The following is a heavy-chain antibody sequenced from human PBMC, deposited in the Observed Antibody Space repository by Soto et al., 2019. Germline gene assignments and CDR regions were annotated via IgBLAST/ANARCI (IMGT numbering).Heavy chain of an antibody. CDR1: GFTFYSYA. V-gene: IGHV3-23*01. CDR2: ISARSDNT. D-gene: IGHD3-16*01. Sequence: EVQLLASGGGLVQPGGSLRLSCAASGFTFYSYAMDWVRQAPGKGLEWVSSISARSDNTYYADSVKGRFTISRDHSKSTLYLQVNSLRADDTAIYYCAKRGDSYYYGMNVWGQGTTVTVSS. J-gene: IGHJ6*02. CDR3: AKRGDSYYYGMNV.